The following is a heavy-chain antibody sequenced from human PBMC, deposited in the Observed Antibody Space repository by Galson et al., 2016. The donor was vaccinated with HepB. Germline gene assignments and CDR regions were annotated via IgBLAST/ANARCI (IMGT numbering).Heavy chain of an antibody. CDR1: GFAFSTYS. CDR3: AKEMGYGYINYHGIDV. Sequence: SLRLSCAASGFAFSTYSMHWVRQAPGRGLEHVSAISSSGDNTYHAGSVKGTFTISRDNSKNMLYLQMSSLRPEDTAVYYSAKEMGYGYINYHGIDVWGQGTTVTVS. J-gene: IGHJ6*02. V-gene: IGHV3-64D*06. CDR2: ISSSGDNT. D-gene: IGHD5-24*01.